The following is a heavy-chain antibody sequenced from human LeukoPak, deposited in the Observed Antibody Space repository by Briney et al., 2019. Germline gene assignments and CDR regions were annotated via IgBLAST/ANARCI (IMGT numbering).Heavy chain of an antibody. D-gene: IGHD2-2*02. CDR3: ARDWGSYCSSTSCYTRLTYYFDY. V-gene: IGHV3-7*01. CDR1: GFTFSSYG. Sequence: GGSLRLSCAASGFTFSSYGMHWVRQAPGKGLEWVANIKQDGSEKYYVDSVKGRFTIFRDNAKNSLYLQMNSLRAGDTAVYYCARDWGSYCSSTSCYTRLTYYFDYWGQGTLVTVSS. CDR2: IKQDGSEK. J-gene: IGHJ4*02.